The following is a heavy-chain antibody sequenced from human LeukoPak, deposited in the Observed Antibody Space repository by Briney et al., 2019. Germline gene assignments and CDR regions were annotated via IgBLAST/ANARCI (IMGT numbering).Heavy chain of an antibody. CDR2: INHSGST. J-gene: IGHJ4*02. D-gene: IGHD6-19*01. Sequence: PGGSLRLSCAASGFTVSSNYMSWIRQPPGKGLEWIGEINHSGSTNYNPSLKSRVTISVDTSKNQFSLKLSSVTAADTAVYYCARREQWLVYTIRPFDYWGQGTLVTVSS. CDR1: GFTVSSNY. V-gene: IGHV4-34*01. CDR3: ARREQWLVYTIRPFDY.